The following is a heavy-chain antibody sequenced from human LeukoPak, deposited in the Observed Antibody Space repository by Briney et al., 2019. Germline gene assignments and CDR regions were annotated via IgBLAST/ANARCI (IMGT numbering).Heavy chain of an antibody. CDR2: IYYGGST. D-gene: IGHD3-22*01. Sequence: TSETLSLTCTVSGGSISSYYWSWIRQPPGKGLEWFGYIYYGGSTNYNPSLKSRVTISVDTSKNQFSLKLSSVTAADTAVYYCAGTYYYDSSGYHEYFQHWGQGTLVTVSS. V-gene: IGHV4-59*08. CDR3: AGTYYYDSSGYHEYFQH. J-gene: IGHJ1*01. CDR1: GGSISSYY.